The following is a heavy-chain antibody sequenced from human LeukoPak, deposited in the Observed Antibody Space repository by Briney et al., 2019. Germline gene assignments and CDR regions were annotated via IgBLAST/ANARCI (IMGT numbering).Heavy chain of an antibody. J-gene: IGHJ4*02. D-gene: IGHD4-17*01. CDR2: IYYSGST. CDR1: GGSISSSSYY. V-gene: IGHV4-39*01. CDR3: ARIPTVTRVFY. Sequence: SETLSLTCTVSGGSISSSSYYWGWIRQPPGKGLEWIGSIYYSGSTYYNPSLKSRVTISVDTSKNQFSLKLSSVTAADTAVYYCARIPTVTRVFYWGQGTLVTVSS.